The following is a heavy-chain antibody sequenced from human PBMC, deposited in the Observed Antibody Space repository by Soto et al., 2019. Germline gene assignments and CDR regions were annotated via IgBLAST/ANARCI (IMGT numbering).Heavy chain of an antibody. V-gene: IGHV5-51*01. Sequence: PGESLKISCKGSGYSFTTYWINWVRQMPGKGLEWMGIIYPDDSEIRYSPAFQGQVTISVDKSISTAYLQWSSLKASDSAVYYCARRRGMDVWGQGTTVTV. CDR1: GYSFTTYW. CDR2: IYPDDSEI. J-gene: IGHJ6*02. CDR3: ARRRGMDV.